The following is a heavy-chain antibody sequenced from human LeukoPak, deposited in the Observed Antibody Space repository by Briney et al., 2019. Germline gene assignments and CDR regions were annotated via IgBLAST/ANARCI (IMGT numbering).Heavy chain of an antibody. CDR3: ARRSYHYDFWSGYGGYMDV. J-gene: IGHJ6*03. Sequence: SETLSLTCAVYGGSFSGYYWSWIRQPPGKGLEWIGEINHSGSTNYNPSLKSRVTISVDTSKNQFSLKLSSVTAADTAVYYCARRSYHYDFWSGYGGYMDVWGKGTTVTVSS. CDR1: GGSFSGYY. D-gene: IGHD3-3*01. CDR2: INHSGST. V-gene: IGHV4-34*01.